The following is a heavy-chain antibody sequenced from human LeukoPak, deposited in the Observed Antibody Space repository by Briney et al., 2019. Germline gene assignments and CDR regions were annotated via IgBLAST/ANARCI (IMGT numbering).Heavy chain of an antibody. V-gene: IGHV6-1*01. CDR2: TYYRSKWYN. CDR1: GDSVSSNSAA. Sequence: SQTLSLTCAISGDSVSSNSAAWNWIRQSPSRGLEWLGRTYYRSKWYNDYAVSVKSRITINPDTSKNQFSLQLNSVTPEDTAVYYCARGSRGYYYGSGRATDWFDPWGQGTPVTVSS. D-gene: IGHD3-10*01. CDR3: ARGSRGYYYGSGRATDWFDP. J-gene: IGHJ5*02.